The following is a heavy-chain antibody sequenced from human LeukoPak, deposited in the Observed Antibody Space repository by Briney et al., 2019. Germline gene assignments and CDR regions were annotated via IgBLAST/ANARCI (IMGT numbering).Heavy chain of an antibody. J-gene: IGHJ4*02. D-gene: IGHD3-9*01. V-gene: IGHV3-30*18. CDR2: ISSDGSHK. CDR1: GFSFSTYD. Sequence: GSLRLSCAASGFSFSTYDMHWVRQAPGKGLEWVAVISSDGSHKYWADSVKGRFTISRDNSKNTVYLQMNSLRAEDTAVYYCAKGSIDWYYFDYWGQGTLVTVSS. CDR3: AKGSIDWYYFDY.